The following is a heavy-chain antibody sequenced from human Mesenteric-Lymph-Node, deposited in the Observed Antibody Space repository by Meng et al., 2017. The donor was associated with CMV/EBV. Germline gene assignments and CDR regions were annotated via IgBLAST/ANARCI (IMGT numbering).Heavy chain of an antibody. Sequence: GESLKISCAASGFDVSINYMSWVRQAPGKGLEWVSVLYSTGGAFYADSVKGRFIVSRDNSKNTLFLQMNNVRAEDTAVYYCAKYMTGYYYGLDVWGQGTTVTVS. D-gene: IGHD1-1*01. CDR1: GFDVSINY. CDR3: AKYMTGYYYGLDV. CDR2: LYSTGGA. V-gene: IGHV3-53*01. J-gene: IGHJ6*02.